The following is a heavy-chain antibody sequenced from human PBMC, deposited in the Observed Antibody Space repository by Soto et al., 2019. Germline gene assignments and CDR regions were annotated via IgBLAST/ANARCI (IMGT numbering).Heavy chain of an antibody. Sequence: EVQLLESGGGMVEPRGSLTLSCVASGFSFGTYVMNWVRQAPGKGLEWVSGVSGSGGRVYSADSVKGRFTISRDNSRNTLYLQMNSLRAEDTAIYYCAMTRLYDTGTNDYHRDALDIWGQGTQVTVSS. CDR2: VSGSGGRV. V-gene: IGHV3-23*01. CDR1: GFSFGTYV. D-gene: IGHD3-22*01. J-gene: IGHJ3*02. CDR3: AMTRLYDTGTNDYHRDALDI.